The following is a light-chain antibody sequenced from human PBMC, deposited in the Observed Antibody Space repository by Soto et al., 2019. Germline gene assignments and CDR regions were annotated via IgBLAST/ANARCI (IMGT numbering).Light chain of an antibody. J-gene: IGKJ4*01. V-gene: IGKV1-12*01. Sequence: DIQLTQSPSSVSASVGDRVTLTCRANQTFSSWLAWYQHKPGKAPKLLVYGASTLHSGVPSRFSGGGSGTYFTLTISGLQPEDFGTYYCQQANSIPLSFGGGTKVEIK. CDR2: GAS. CDR1: QTFSSW. CDR3: QQANSIPLS.